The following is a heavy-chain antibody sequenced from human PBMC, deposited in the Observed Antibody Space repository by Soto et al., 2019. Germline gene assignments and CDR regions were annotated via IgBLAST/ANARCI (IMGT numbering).Heavy chain of an antibody. J-gene: IGHJ4*02. CDR2: ISGSGKTI. V-gene: IGHV3-48*04. D-gene: IGHD5-18*01. Sequence: PGGSLRLSCAASGFTFSPYSMNWVRQAPGKGLEWVSYISGSGKTIYYADSVKGRFTISRDNAKNSLYLQMNSLRAEDTAVYYCASRGDTAMAPNYWGQGTLVTVSS. CDR1: GFTFSPYS. CDR3: ASRGDTAMAPNY.